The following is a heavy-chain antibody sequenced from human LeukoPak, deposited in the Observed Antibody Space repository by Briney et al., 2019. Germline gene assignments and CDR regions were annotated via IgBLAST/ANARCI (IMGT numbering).Heavy chain of an antibody. CDR2: IYTGGST. Sequence: GGSLRLSCAASGFTFSSYSMNWVRQAPGKGLEWVSVIYTGGSTYYADSVKGRFTISRDNSKNTLYLQMNSLRAEDTAVYYCAKPDYWGQGTLVTVSS. CDR1: GFTFSSYS. J-gene: IGHJ4*02. CDR3: AKPDY. V-gene: IGHV3-53*01.